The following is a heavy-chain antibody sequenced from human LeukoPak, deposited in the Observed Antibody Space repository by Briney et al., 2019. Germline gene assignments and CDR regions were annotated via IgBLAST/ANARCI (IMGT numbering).Heavy chain of an antibody. CDR1: GGSFSGYY. V-gene: IGHV4-34*01. Sequence: PSETLSLTCAVHGGSFSGYYWSWIRQPPGKGLEWIGEVNHSGSTNYNPSLKSRVTISVDTSKNQFSLKLSSVTAADTAVYYCARVPTSARDFDYWGQGTLVTVSS. CDR2: VNHSGST. CDR3: ARVPTSARDFDY. J-gene: IGHJ4*02.